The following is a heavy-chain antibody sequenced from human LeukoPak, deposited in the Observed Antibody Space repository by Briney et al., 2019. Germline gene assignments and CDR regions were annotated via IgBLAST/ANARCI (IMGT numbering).Heavy chain of an antibody. CDR1: GFTFSSYA. V-gene: IGHV3-48*04. D-gene: IGHD6-13*01. J-gene: IGHJ4*02. Sequence: GGSLRLSCAASGFTFSSYAMSWVRQAPGKGLEWVSYISSSGSTIYYADSVKGRFTISRDNAKNSLYLQMNSLRAEDTAVYYCARDGTDIAAAGTTPTFGYWGQGTLVTVSS. CDR3: ARDGTDIAAAGTTPTFGY. CDR2: ISSSGSTI.